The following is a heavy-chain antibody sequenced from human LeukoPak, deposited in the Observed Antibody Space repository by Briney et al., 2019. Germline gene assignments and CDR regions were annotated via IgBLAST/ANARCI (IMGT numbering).Heavy chain of an antibody. CDR1: GFTFSGSV. CDR2: IKQDGSET. J-gene: IGHJ6*02. CDR3: ARSGVPHGTDV. V-gene: IGHV3-7*04. Sequence: GGSLRLSCAASGFTFSGSVMHWVRQASGKGLEWVANIKQDGSETYYVDSVKGRFTISRDNAKNSLCLHMNSLRVEDSAVYYCARSGVPHGTDVWGQGTTVTVSS. D-gene: IGHD7-27*01.